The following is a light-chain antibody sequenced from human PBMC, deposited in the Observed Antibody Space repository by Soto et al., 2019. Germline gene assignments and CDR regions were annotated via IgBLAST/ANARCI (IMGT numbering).Light chain of an antibody. CDR2: RDN. Sequence: QSVLTQPPSASGTPGLRVSISCSGSSSNIGSNAVHWYQQFPGTAPRLLIYRDNQRPSGVPDRFSGSKSGTSASLVISGLQSEDEADYYCAAWNDRPYLWVFGGGTKLTVL. CDR1: SSNIGSNA. V-gene: IGLV1-44*01. CDR3: AAWNDRPYLWV. J-gene: IGLJ3*02.